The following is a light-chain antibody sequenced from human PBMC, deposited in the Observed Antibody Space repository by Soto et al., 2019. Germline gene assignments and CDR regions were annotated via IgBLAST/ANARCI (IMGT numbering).Light chain of an antibody. CDR3: SSHTTTSTVV. J-gene: IGLJ2*01. V-gene: IGLV2-14*01. CDR1: SSNIGGFDY. CDR2: EVS. Sequence: QSALTQPASVSRSPGQSITVSCTGTSSNIGGFDYVSWYQQHPDKAPKLMIYEVSNRPSGISYRFSGSKSGNTASLTISGLRAEDEAAYYCSSHTTTSTVVFGGGTKLTVL.